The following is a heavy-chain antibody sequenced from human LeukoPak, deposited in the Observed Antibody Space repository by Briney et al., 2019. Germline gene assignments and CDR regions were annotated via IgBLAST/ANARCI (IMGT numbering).Heavy chain of an antibody. J-gene: IGHJ3*02. D-gene: IGHD3-10*01. CDR2: INIISSEI. CDR1: GFTFSSYS. Sequence: GGSLRLSCAASGFTFSSYSMNWVPQAPGKGLEWVPYINIISSEIYYGDSVKGRFTISTNNAKNSVYLQMNSLRDEDTAVYYCARDRAYAFDNWGQGTMVTVSS. V-gene: IGHV3-48*02. CDR3: ARDRAYAFDN.